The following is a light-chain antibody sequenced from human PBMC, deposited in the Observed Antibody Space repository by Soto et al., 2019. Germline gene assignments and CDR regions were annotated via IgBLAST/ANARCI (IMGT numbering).Light chain of an antibody. CDR1: QYISNY. CDR3: QQYDNPMYT. Sequence: DIQMTQSPSSLSASVGDRVTITCQASQYISNYLNWYQQKPGKAPKLLIYDASNLETGVPSRFSGSGSGKDFTFTISSLQPEDIATYYCQQYDNPMYTFGQGTKLEIK. CDR2: DAS. V-gene: IGKV1-33*01. J-gene: IGKJ2*01.